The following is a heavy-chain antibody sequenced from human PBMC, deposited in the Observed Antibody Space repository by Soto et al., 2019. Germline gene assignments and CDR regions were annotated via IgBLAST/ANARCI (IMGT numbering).Heavy chain of an antibody. CDR3: ARQRSHICDS. Sequence: PGESLKISCKGVGYKFGSSWIGWVGQMPGKGLEWMGIIKPGTSDIRYSPSCRGHVTISADEAVSTAYLQWSSLKASDTAMYYCARQRSHICDSWGQGTLVTVSS. J-gene: IGHJ5*01. V-gene: IGHV5-51*01. CDR1: GYKFGSSW. CDR2: IKPGTSDI. D-gene: IGHD2-15*01.